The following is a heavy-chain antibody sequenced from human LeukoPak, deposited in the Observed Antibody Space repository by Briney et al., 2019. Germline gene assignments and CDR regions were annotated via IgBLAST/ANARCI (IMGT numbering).Heavy chain of an antibody. J-gene: IGHJ5*02. CDR1: GYTFTSYG. D-gene: IGHD4/OR15-4a*01. CDR2: ISAYNGNT. CDR3: ARDASGTMLWNWFDP. V-gene: IGHV1-18*01. Sequence: GASVKVSCKASGYTFTSYGISWVRQAPGQGLEWMGWISAYNGNTNYAQKLQGRVTMTTDTSTSTAYMELRSLRSDDTAVYYCARDASGTMLWNWFDPWGQGTLVTVSS.